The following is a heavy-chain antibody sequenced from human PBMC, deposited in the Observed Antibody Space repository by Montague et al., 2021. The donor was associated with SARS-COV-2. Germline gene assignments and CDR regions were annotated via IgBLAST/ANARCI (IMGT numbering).Heavy chain of an antibody. V-gene: IGHV4-39*01. Sequence: SETLSLTCTVSGGSISSSSYYWGWIRQPPGKGLEWIGSIYYSGSTYYNPSLKSQVTISVDTSKNQFSLKLSSVTAADTAVYYCARGVTMIVVVMRYNWFDPWGQGTLVTVSS. J-gene: IGHJ5*02. CDR1: GGSISSSSYY. CDR2: IYYSGST. CDR3: ARGVTMIVVVMRYNWFDP. D-gene: IGHD3-22*01.